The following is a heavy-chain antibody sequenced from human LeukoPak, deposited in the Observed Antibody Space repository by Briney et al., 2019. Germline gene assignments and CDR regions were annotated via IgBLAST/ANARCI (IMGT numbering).Heavy chain of an antibody. CDR1: GSTFSSYS. Sequence: KAGGSLRLSCAASGSTFSSYSLNWVRQAPGKGLEWVSSISSSSSYIYYADSVKGRFTISRDNAKNSLYLQMNSLRAEDTAVYYCARDGGATYYYDSSGYYYDYWGQGTLVTVSS. CDR3: ARDGGATYYYDSSGYYYDY. D-gene: IGHD3-22*01. J-gene: IGHJ4*02. V-gene: IGHV3-21*01. CDR2: ISSSSSYI.